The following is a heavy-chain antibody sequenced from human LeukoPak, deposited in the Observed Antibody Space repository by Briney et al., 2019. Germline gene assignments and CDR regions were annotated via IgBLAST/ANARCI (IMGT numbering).Heavy chain of an antibody. D-gene: IGHD2/OR15-2a*01. J-gene: IGHJ2*01. CDR1: GFTLRDYY. V-gene: IGHV3-11*04. CDR3: ARSSSYFTYFDL. Sequence: GGSLRLSCAASGFTLRDYYMSWIRQAPGKGLEWISCMSSTRNTMYYAESVKGRFTVSRDSANNSMSLQMTSLRAEDSAVYYCARSSSYFTYFDLWGRDTLVTVSS. CDR2: MSSTRNTM.